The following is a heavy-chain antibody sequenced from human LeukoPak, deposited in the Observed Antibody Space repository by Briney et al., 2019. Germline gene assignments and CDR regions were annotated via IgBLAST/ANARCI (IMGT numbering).Heavy chain of an antibody. J-gene: IGHJ4*02. Sequence: SETLSLTCAVYGGSFSGYYWSWIRQPPGKGLEWIGEINHSGSTNYNPSLKSRVTISVDTSKNQFSLKLSSVTAADTAVYYCARGTVSSGYSGPFDYWGQGTLVTVSS. CDR3: ARGTVSSGYSGPFDY. D-gene: IGHD3-22*01. CDR2: INHSGST. V-gene: IGHV4-34*01. CDR1: GGSFSGYY.